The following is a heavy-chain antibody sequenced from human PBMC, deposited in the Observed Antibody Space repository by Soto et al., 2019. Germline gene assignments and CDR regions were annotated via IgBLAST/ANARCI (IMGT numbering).Heavy chain of an antibody. CDR3: AMPSYDYYGMDV. V-gene: IGHV5-10-1*01. J-gene: IGHJ6*02. CDR2: IDPSDSYT. Sequence: GESLKISCKGSGYSFTSYWISWVRQMPGKGLEWMGRIDPSDSYTNYSPSFQGHVTISADKSTSTAYLQWSSLKASDTAMYYCAMPSYDYYGMDVWGQGTTVTVS. CDR1: GYSFTSYW.